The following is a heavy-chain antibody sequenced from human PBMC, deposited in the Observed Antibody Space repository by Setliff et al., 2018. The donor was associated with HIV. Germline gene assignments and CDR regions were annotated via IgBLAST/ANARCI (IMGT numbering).Heavy chain of an antibody. CDR3: ARNYAGSH. Sequence: ASVKVSCKASGYTFTTYGISWVRQAPGHGLEWMGWISPNFGHTKYAQKLRGRVTMTTDTSTSTAYMELRSLRSDDTAVYYCARNYAGSHWGQGTLVTVSS. CDR1: GYTFTTYG. V-gene: IGHV1-18*04. D-gene: IGHD1-7*01. J-gene: IGHJ4*02. CDR2: ISPNFGHT.